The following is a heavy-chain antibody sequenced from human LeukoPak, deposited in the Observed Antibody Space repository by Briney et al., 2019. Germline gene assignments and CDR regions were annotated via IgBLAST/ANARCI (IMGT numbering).Heavy chain of an antibody. CDR2: ISSSSSYI. CDR1: GFTFSSYS. Sequence: PGGSLRLSCAASGFTFSSYSMKWVRQAPGKGLEWVSSISSSSSYIYYADSVKGRFTISRDNSMNTLYLQMNSLRAEDTAVYYCAKALGGWYSGNDYWGQGTLVTVSS. V-gene: IGHV3-21*04. CDR3: AKALGGWYSGNDY. J-gene: IGHJ4*02. D-gene: IGHD6-19*01.